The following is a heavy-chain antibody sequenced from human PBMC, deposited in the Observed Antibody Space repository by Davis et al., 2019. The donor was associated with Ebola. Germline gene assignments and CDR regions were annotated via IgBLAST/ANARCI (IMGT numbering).Heavy chain of an antibody. D-gene: IGHD3-16*02. CDR2: IYYSGST. V-gene: IGHV4-59*11. Sequence: PSETLSLTCTVSGGSISSHYWSWIRQPPGKGLEWIGYIYYSGSTNYNPSLKSRVTISVDTSKNQFSLKLSSVTAADTAVYYCARGDYIWGSYRPYFDYWGQGTLVTVSS. J-gene: IGHJ4*02. CDR3: ARGDYIWGSYRPYFDY. CDR1: GGSISSHY.